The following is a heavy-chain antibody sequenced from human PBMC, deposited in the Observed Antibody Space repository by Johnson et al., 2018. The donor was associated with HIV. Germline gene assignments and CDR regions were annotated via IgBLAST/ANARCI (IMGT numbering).Heavy chain of an antibody. CDR3: ARAGYSNYDRAFDI. J-gene: IGHJ3*02. V-gene: IGHV3-7*01. Sequence: VQLVETGGGLVQPGGSLRLSCAASGFTFSSYWMSWVRQAPGKGLEWVANIKQGGSEKSYGDSVKGRFSISRDNAKNSLYLQMHSLRAEDTALYYCARAGYSNYDRAFDIWGQGTMVTVSS. CDR2: IKQGGSEK. CDR1: GFTFSSYW. D-gene: IGHD4-11*01.